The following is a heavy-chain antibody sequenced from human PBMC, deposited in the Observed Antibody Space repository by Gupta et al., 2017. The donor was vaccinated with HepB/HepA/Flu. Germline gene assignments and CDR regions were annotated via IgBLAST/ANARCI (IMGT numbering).Heavy chain of an antibody. CDR3: ARGTRTFDY. V-gene: IGHV1-8*01. J-gene: IGHJ4*02. CDR1: GYSFTSYD. CDR2: MNPRSGNT. Sequence: QVQLVQSGAEVKKPGASVKVSCKASGYSFTSYDVSWVRQATGQGLEWMGWMNPRSGNTGYLQKFQGRVTMTRDTSISTAYMGLSSLGSEDTAVYYCARGTRTFDYWGQGTLVTVSS.